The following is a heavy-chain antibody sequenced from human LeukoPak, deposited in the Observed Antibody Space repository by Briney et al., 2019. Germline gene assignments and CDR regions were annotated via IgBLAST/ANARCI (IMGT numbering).Heavy chain of an antibody. Sequence: GGSLRLSCAASGFTFSSYWMSWVRQAPGKGLEWVANIKPDGSEKYYVDSVKGRFTISRDNAKNSLYLQMNSLRAEDTAVYYCARDVYSSSWDPSNWFDPWGQGTLVAVSS. J-gene: IGHJ5*02. CDR3: ARDVYSSSWDPSNWFDP. CDR1: GFTFSSYW. CDR2: IKPDGSEK. V-gene: IGHV3-7*01. D-gene: IGHD6-13*01.